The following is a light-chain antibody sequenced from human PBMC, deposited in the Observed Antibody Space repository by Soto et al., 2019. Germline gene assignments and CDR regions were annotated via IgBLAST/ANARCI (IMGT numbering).Light chain of an antibody. J-gene: IGLJ1*01. CDR3: VSHISEAYRSIYV. V-gene: IGLV2-14*01. CDR1: SSDIGVYDY. Sequence: QSVLTQPASVSGSPGQSITISCTGTSSDIGVYDYVSWYQQHPGKAPKLIIYEVTNRPSGLSNRFSGSKSDNTASLTISGLEAEDEADYYCVSHISEAYRSIYVFGTGTKLTVL. CDR2: EVT.